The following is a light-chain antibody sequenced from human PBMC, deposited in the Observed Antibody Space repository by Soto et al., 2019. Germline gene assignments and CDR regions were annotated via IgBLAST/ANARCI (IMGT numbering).Light chain of an antibody. J-gene: IGKJ1*01. V-gene: IGKV1-5*01. CDR3: QQYESYSWT. CDR2: DVS. CDR1: QSVSNW. Sequence: DIPMTQSPSTLSASVGERVTITCRASQSVSNWLAWYQQKPGKAPKLLIYDVSSLESGVPSRFSGSGSGTEFILPISSLQPDDFASYYCQQYESYSWTFDQGPKVEMK.